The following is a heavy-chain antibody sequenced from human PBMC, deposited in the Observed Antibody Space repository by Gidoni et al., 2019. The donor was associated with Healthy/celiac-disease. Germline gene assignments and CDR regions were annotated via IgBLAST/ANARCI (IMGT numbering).Heavy chain of an antibody. Sequence: EVQLVESGGGLVQPGGSPRLSCAASGFTFSSYSMNWVRQAPGKGLEWVACKSSSSRTMCYADSEKDEFDISRDNAKNSLYMQMNSLRAEETDVYYCARGQDPHDFWSGYNHGGNQNIDYWGQGTLVTVSS. CDR3: ARGQDPHDFWSGYNHGGNQNIDY. J-gene: IGHJ4*02. CDR2: KSSSSRTM. CDR1: GFTFSSYS. V-gene: IGHV3-48*01. D-gene: IGHD3-3*01.